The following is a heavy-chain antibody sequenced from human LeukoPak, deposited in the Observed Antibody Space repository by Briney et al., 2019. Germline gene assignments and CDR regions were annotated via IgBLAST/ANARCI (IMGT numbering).Heavy chain of an antibody. D-gene: IGHD5-12*01. CDR3: VRDDADSAYAAGDY. V-gene: IGHV1-69*04. Sequence: ASVKVSCKASGGIFTSYTISWVRQAPGQGLEWMGRVVPLLGIANYAQKFQGRVTIVAEKSTRTIYMQLSSLTSEDTAIYYCVRDDADSAYAAGDYWGQGTLVTVSS. J-gene: IGHJ4*02. CDR2: VVPLLGIA. CDR1: GGIFTSYT.